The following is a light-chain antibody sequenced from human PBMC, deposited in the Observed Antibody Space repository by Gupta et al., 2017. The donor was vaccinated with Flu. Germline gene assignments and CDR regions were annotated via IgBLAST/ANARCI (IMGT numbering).Light chain of an antibody. CDR1: SSDVGGYDY. V-gene: IGLV2-14*01. CDR2: EVI. CDR3: SSYASSNTYV. J-gene: IGLJ1*01. Sequence: QSALTQPASVSGSPGQSITISCTGTSSDVGGYDYVSWYQQHPGKAPKLMIYEVINRPSGVSNRFSGSKSGNTASLTISGLQAEDEGDYYCSSYASSNTYVFGTGTKVTVL.